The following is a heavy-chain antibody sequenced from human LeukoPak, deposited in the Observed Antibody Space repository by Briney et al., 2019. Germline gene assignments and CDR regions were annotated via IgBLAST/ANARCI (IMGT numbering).Heavy chain of an antibody. CDR2: ISWNSGSI. Sequence: GRSLRLSCAASGFTFDDYAMHWVRQAPGKGLEWVSGISWNSGSIGYADSVKGRFTISRDNAKNTLYLQMNSLRPEDTAVYYCAMDRVWGQGTTVTVSS. CDR1: GFTFDDYA. D-gene: IGHD3/OR15-3a*01. CDR3: AMDRV. V-gene: IGHV3-9*01. J-gene: IGHJ6*02.